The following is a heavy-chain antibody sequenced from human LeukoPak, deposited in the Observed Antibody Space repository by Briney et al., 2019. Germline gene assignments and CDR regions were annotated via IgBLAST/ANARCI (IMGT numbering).Heavy chain of an antibody. D-gene: IGHD6-25*01. J-gene: IGHJ4*02. V-gene: IGHV1-18*01. Sequence: GASVKVSCKASGYTFTSYGISWVRQAPGQGLEWMGWISAYNGNTNYAQKLQGRVTMTTDTSTSTAYMELSSLRSEDTAVYYCATSAADGPRSYRQKSFDYWGQGTLVTVSS. CDR3: ATSAADGPRSYRQKSFDY. CDR2: ISAYNGNT. CDR1: GYTFTSYG.